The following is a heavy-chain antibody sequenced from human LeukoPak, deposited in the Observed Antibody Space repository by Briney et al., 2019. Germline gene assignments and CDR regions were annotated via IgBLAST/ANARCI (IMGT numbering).Heavy chain of an antibody. CDR3: TRSGTMVVMRPMYY. Sequence: SETLSLTCTVSGGSISSSTFHRGWIRQPPGKGLEWIGSIYYSGSTYYNPSLQSRVTMSVDTSKNQFTLKLSSVTAADTAVYYCTRSGTMVVMRPMYYWGQGTLVTVSS. D-gene: IGHD4/OR15-4a*01. CDR1: GGSISSSTFH. CDR2: IYYSGST. J-gene: IGHJ4*02. V-gene: IGHV4-39*01.